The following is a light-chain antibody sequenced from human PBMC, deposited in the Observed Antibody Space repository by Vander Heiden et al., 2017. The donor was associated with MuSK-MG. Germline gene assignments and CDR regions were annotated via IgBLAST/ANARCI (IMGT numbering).Light chain of an antibody. J-gene: IGLJ1*01. CDR2: DNN. Sequence: QSVLTQSPSASGAPGQRLILSCSGSSSNIASNPVNWYQVLPGTAPKLLIYDNNKRPSGVPDRFSGSRSGTSASLAINGLQSEDEAEYFCATWDHSLDGFYLFGTGTQVTVL. V-gene: IGLV1-44*01. CDR3: ATWDHSLDGFYL. CDR1: SSNIASNP.